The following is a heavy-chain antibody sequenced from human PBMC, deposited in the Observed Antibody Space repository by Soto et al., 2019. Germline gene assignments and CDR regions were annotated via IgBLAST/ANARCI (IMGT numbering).Heavy chain of an antibody. CDR2: IKRDGSEI. V-gene: IGHV3-7*01. CDR3: ASSLE. D-gene: IGHD6-6*01. Sequence: EVQLVESGGGLVQPGGSLRLSCAASGLISSSYWMNWFRQAPGKGLEWVANIKRDGSEIYYVDSVKGRFTISKDNAKNSLYLQMNSLSAEDTAVYYCASSLEWGQGTLVTVSS. CDR1: GLISSSYW. J-gene: IGHJ4*02.